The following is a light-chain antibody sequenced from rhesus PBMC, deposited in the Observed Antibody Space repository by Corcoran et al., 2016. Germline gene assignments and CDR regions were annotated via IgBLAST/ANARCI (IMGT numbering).Light chain of an antibody. Sequence: DIQMTQSPSSLSASVGDRVTITCRASQDINKWLAWYQQTPGKAPNLLVYGASNLVRGVPSRFSGRGSGTNLTITISSREPADIATYYWQQHDKSPLTFGGGTKGEIK. CDR1: QDINKW. V-gene: IGKV1-69*01. CDR2: GAS. CDR3: QQHDKSPLT. J-gene: IGKJ4*01.